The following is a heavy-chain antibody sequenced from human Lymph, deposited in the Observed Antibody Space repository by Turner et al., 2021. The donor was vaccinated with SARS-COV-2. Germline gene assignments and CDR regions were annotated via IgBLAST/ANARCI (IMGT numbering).Heavy chain of an antibody. CDR3: ARGASVTPDRYYYYYYGMDV. D-gene: IGHD4-17*01. Sequence: QVQLVQSGAEVKKPGASVTVSCKASRYTFTGHYMHWVRQAPGQGVEWMGWINPNSGDTNYAQKFQGRVTMTRDTSISTVYMELSRLRSDDTAVYYCARGASVTPDRYYYYYYGMDVWGQGTTVTVSS. CDR1: RYTFTGHY. CDR2: INPNSGDT. V-gene: IGHV1-2*02. J-gene: IGHJ6*02.